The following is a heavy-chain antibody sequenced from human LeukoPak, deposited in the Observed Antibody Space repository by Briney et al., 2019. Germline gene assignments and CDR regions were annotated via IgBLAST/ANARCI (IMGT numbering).Heavy chain of an antibody. D-gene: IGHD1/OR15-1a*01. J-gene: IGHJ4*02. CDR3: ARVAGNNQVVPTDF. V-gene: IGHV1-2*02. CDR2: INPNSGGT. CDR1: GYTFTGYY. Sequence: SVKVSCKASGYTFTGYYLHWVRQAPGQGLEWMGWINPNSGGTNYAQKFQGRVTMTRDTSISTAYMDLSRLRSDDTAVYYCARVAGNNQVVPTDFWGQGTLVTVSS.